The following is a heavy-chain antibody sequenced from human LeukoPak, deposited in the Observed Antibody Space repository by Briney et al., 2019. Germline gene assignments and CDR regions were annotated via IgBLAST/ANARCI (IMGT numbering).Heavy chain of an antibody. Sequence: ASVKVSCKASGYTFTSYYMHWVRQAPGQGLEWMGILNPNSGSTNYAQKFQGRVTMIRDTSTSTVYMDLSSLGSEDTDVYYCATRGCRSSICYGGFEFDYWGQGTLVTVST. V-gene: IGHV1-46*03. D-gene: IGHD2-2*01. CDR1: GYTFTSYY. J-gene: IGHJ4*02. CDR2: LNPNSGST. CDR3: ATRGCRSSICYGGFEFDY.